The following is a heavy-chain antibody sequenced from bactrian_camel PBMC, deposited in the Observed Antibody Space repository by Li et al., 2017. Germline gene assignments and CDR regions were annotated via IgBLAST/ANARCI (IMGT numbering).Heavy chain of an antibody. J-gene: IGHJ4*01. CDR3: AAETRWDGCSGKFRY. V-gene: IGHV3S53*01. CDR2: IESDGRA. CDR1: GPPYSFYC. D-gene: IGHD3*01. Sequence: HVQLVESGGGSVQAGGSLRLSCAASGPPYSFYCMGWFRQPPGKEREEVASIESDGRANYADSVKGRFTISKDNAKKTLYLQMNSLKPEDTAMYYCAAETRWDGCSGKFRYWGQGTQVTVS.